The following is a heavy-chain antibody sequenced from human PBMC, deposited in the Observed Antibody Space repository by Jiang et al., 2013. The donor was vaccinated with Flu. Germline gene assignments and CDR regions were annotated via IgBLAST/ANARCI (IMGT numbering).Heavy chain of an antibody. CDR1: GFTFSGFG. Sequence: VQLVESGGGVVQPGRSLRLSCAASGFTFSGFGIHWVRQAPGKGLEWVAAILYDGSKKYYADSVKGRFTVSRDNSRNTVYLQMDGLRVEDTAVYYCARDDASDWYFD. D-gene: IGHD2-2*01. J-gene: IGHJ2*01. V-gene: IGHV3-33*05. CDR2: ILYDGSKK. CDR3: ARDDASDWYFD.